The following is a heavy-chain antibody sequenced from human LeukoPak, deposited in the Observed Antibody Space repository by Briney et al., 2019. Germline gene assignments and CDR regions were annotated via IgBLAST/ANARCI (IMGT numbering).Heavy chain of an antibody. V-gene: IGHV3-33*06. Sequence: PGGSLRLSCAASGFTFSSYGMHWVRQAPGKGLEWVAVIWYDGSNKYYADSVKGRFTISRDNSKNTLYLQMNSLRAEDTAVYYCAKEGWELAVAGIPGANYGMDVWGQGTTVTVSS. CDR2: IWYDGSNK. D-gene: IGHD6-19*01. CDR3: AKEGWELAVAGIPGANYGMDV. J-gene: IGHJ6*02. CDR1: GFTFSSYG.